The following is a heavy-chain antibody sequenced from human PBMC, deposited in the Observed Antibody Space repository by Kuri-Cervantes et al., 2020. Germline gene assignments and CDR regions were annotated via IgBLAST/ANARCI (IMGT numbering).Heavy chain of an antibody. CDR1: GGSISSYY. D-gene: IGHD2-2*01. J-gene: IGHJ4*02. CDR3: ARGSADIVVVPAAHWIDY. Sequence: ESLKISCTVSGGSISSYYWSWIRQPAGKGLEWIGRIYTSGSTNYNPSLKSRVTMSVDTSKNQFSLKLSSVTAADTAVYYCARGSADIVVVPAAHWIDYWGQGTLVTVSS. V-gene: IGHV4-4*07. CDR2: IYTSGST.